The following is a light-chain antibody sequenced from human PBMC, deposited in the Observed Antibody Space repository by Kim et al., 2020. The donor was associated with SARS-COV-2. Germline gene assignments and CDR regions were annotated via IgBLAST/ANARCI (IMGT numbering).Light chain of an antibody. Sequence: QSALTQPPSASGSPGQSVTISCTGTSSDVGGYNYVSWCQQHPGKAPKLMIYEVSKRPSGVPDRFSGSKSGNTASLTVSGLQAGDEADYYCSSYAGSNNVLFGGGTQLTVL. CDR3: SSYAGSNNVL. CDR1: SSDVGGYNY. V-gene: IGLV2-8*01. CDR2: EVS. J-gene: IGLJ2*01.